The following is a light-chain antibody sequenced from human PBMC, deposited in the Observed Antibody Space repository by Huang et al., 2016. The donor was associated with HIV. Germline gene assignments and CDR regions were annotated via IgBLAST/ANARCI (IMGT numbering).Light chain of an antibody. V-gene: IGKV4-1*01. Sequence: DIVMTQSPDSLTVSLGERATINCKSSRNLLYSSNNRDFLGWYQQKPGRPPKLLIYCASTRNSGVPDRFNGSGSGTDCSLTINSLQAEDVAVYYCQQYYTTPLTFGGGTKVEIK. CDR3: QQYYTTPLT. CDR1: RNLLYSSNNRDF. CDR2: CAS. J-gene: IGKJ4*01.